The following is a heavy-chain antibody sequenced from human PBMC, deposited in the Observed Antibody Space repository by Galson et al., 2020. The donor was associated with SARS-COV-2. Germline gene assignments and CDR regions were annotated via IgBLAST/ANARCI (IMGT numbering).Heavy chain of an antibody. CDR2: ISTTGNNM. Sequence: GGSLSLSCTASGFTFSDYYMNWLRQVPGKGLEWISYISTTGNNMFYADSVKGRFTISRDNAENSLFLQMDSLRAEDTAVYYCARELPITMSTQGTDYWGQGTLVTVSS. J-gene: IGHJ4*02. V-gene: IGHV3-11*01. D-gene: IGHD1-1*01. CDR3: ARELPITMSTQGTDY. CDR1: GFTFSDYY.